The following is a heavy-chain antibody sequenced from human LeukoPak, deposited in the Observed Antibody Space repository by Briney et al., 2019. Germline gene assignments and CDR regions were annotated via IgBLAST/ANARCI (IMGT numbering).Heavy chain of an antibody. CDR2: IIPIFGTA. CDR1: GGTFSSYD. CDR3: ARDRGPGSIDY. Sequence: GASVKVSCKASGGTFSSYDISWVRQAPGQGLEWMGGIIPIFGTANYAQKFQGRVTITADESTSTAYMELSSLRSEDTAVYYCARDRGPGSIDYWGQGTLVTVSS. J-gene: IGHJ4*02. V-gene: IGHV1-69*13. D-gene: IGHD3-10*01.